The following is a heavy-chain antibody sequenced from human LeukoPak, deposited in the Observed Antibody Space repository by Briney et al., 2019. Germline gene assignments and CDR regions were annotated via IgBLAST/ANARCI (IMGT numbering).Heavy chain of an antibody. V-gene: IGHV3-64D*06. CDR3: MNPNHYGSGR. CDR2: ISQNGDNT. CDR1: GFSFSSYV. D-gene: IGHD3-10*01. Sequence: GGSLRLSCSVSGFSFSSYVLHWVRQAPGKGLESVSSISQNGDNTYYADSVKGRFTISKDNSENTLYLQMNSRRPEDTAVYYCMNPNHYGSGRWGQGTLVTVSS. J-gene: IGHJ4*02.